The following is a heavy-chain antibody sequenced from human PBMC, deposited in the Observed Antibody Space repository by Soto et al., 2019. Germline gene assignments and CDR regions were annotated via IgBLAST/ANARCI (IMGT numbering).Heavy chain of an antibody. CDR1: GFTFSSYA. V-gene: IGHV3-23*01. J-gene: IGHJ5*02. CDR3: AKGPQIVVVVAATLPWFDP. Sequence: PGGSLRLSCAASGFTFSSYAMSWVRQAPGKGLEWVSAISGSGGSTYYADSVKGRFTISRDNSKNTLYLQMNSLRAEDTAVYYCAKGPQIVVVVAATLPWFDPWGQGTLVTVSS. CDR2: ISGSGGST. D-gene: IGHD2-15*01.